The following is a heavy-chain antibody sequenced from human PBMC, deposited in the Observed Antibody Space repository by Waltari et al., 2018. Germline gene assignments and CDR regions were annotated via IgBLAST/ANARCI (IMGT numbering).Heavy chain of an antibody. CDR2: IYHSGIT. D-gene: IGHD2-15*01. CDR1: GYSISSGYY. Sequence: QVQLQESGPGLVKPSETLSLTCAVSGYSISSGYYWGWIRQPPGKGLEWIGSIYHSGITYYNPSRKSLVTISVDTSKNQFSLKLSSVTAADTAVYYCARLVVVVAAHFDYWGQGTLVTVSS. J-gene: IGHJ4*02. V-gene: IGHV4-38-2*01. CDR3: ARLVVVVAAHFDY.